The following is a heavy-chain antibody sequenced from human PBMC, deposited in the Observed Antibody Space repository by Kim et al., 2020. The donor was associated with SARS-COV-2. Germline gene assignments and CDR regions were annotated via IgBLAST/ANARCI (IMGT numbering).Heavy chain of an antibody. CDR2: IYYSGST. CDR3: ARDPAYYYGSGSHYFDY. CDR1: GGSISSGGYY. Sequence: SETLSLTCTVSGGSISSGGYYWRWIRQHPGKGLEWIGYIYYSGSTYYNPSLKSRVTISVDTSKNQSSLKLSYVTAADTAVYYCARDPAYYYGSGSHYFDYWGQGTLVTVSS. J-gene: IGHJ4*02. D-gene: IGHD3-10*01. V-gene: IGHV4-31*03.